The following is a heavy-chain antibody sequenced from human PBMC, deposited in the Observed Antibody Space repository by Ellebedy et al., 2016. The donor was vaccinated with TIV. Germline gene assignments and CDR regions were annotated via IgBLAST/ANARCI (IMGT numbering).Heavy chain of an antibody. CDR1: GYTFNDYY. J-gene: IGHJ4*02. Sequence: ASVKVSCKASGYTFNDYYIHWVRQAPGQGLEWMGYINPNTGGTNYAQQFQGRVTMTRDTSISTVYMELSRLRSDDTAVYYCAINQQLGYWGQGTLVTVSS. CDR2: INPNTGGT. CDR3: AINQQLGY. V-gene: IGHV1-2*02. D-gene: IGHD6-6*01.